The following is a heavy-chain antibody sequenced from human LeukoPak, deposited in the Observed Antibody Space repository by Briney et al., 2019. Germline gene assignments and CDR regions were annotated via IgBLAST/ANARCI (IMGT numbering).Heavy chain of an antibody. CDR2: ISSSSCYI. Sequence: GGSRRLSCAASGFTFSSYSMNWVRQAPGKGLEWVSSISSSSCYIYYADSVKGRFTISRDNAKNSLYLQMNSLRAEDTAVYYCALGEPRSPFDYWGQGTLVTVSS. D-gene: IGHD1-26*01. CDR1: GFTFSSYS. CDR3: ALGEPRSPFDY. V-gene: IGHV3-21*01. J-gene: IGHJ4*02.